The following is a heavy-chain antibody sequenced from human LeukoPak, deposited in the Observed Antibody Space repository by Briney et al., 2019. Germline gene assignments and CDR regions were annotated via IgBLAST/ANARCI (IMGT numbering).Heavy chain of an antibody. CDR2: ISSSGSTI. CDR3: ARVGRPAVAGSFDY. D-gene: IGHD6-19*01. V-gene: IGHV3-48*03. CDR1: GFTFSSYE. Sequence: GGSLRLSCTASGFTFSSYEMNWVRQAPGEGLERVSYISSSGSTIYYADSVKGRFTISRDNAKNSLYLQMNSLRAEDTAVYYCARVGRPAVAGSFDYWGRGTLVTVSS. J-gene: IGHJ2*01.